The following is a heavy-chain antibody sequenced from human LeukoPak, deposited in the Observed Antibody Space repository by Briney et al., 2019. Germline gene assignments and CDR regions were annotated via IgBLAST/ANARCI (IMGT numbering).Heavy chain of an antibody. CDR3: AKTDCSSTSCYFSAFDI. D-gene: IGHD2-2*01. CDR1: GLTFSNFR. V-gene: IGHV3-48*01. J-gene: IGHJ3*02. Sequence: PGGALRLSCAVSGLTFSNFRMNWVRQAPGKGLEGVSYISDSGRTTFYADSVKGRFTISRDNSKNTLYLQMNSLRAEDTAVYYCAKTDCSSTSCYFSAFDIWGQGTMVTVSS. CDR2: ISDSGRTT.